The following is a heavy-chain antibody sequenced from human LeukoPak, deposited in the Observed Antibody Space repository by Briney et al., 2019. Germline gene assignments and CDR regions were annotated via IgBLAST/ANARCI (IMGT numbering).Heavy chain of an antibody. J-gene: IGHJ3*02. D-gene: IGHD2-15*01. Sequence: GGSLRLSCAASGFTFSNASMNWVRQAPGKGLEWVSSISTSSSYIYYADSVKGRFTISRDNAKNSLYLQMNSLRAEDTAVYYCARGLAVVAATNDAFDIWGQGTMVTVSS. CDR3: ARGLAVVAATNDAFDI. CDR1: GFTFSNAS. CDR2: ISTSSSYI. V-gene: IGHV3-21*01.